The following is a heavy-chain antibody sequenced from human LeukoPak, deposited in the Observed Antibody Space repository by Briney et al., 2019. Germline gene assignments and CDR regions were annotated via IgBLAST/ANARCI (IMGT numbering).Heavy chain of an antibody. CDR2: ISENGNTT. J-gene: IGHJ4*02. Sequence: GGSLRLSCATSGFTFDDYSMHWVRQVPGKGLEWVSLISENGNTTYYADSVKGRLTISRDNSKNSLHVQMTNLKSEDTALYYCAKQAASGGGVDYWGQGTLVTVSS. CDR3: AKQAASGGGVDY. D-gene: IGHD3-16*01. V-gene: IGHV3-43*02. CDR1: GFTFDDYS.